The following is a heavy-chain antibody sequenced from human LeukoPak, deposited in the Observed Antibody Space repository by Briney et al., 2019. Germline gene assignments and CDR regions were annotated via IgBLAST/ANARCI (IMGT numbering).Heavy chain of an antibody. CDR1: GYTFTGYY. J-gene: IGHJ4*02. D-gene: IGHD6-19*01. CDR2: INPNSGGT. Sequence: ASVKVSCKASGYTFTGYYMHWVRQAPGQGLEWMGWINPNSGGTNYAQKFQGRVTMTRDTSISTAYMELSRLRSDDTAVYYCARAPYSSGWYGGGRRLVDYWGQGTLATVSS. V-gene: IGHV1-2*02. CDR3: ARAPYSSGWYGGGRRLVDY.